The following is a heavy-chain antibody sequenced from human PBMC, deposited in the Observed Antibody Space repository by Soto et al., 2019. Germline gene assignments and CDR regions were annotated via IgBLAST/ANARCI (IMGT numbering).Heavy chain of an antibody. J-gene: IGHJ6*02. CDR1: GGTFSSYA. D-gene: IGHD2-2*01. V-gene: IGHV1-69*13. CDR3: ARSQGSSTSLEIYYYYYYGMDV. Sequence: GASVKVSCKASGGTFSSYAISWVRQAPGQGLEWMGGIIPIPGTANYAQKFQGRVTITADESTSTAYMELSSPRSEDTAVYYCARSQGSSTSLEIYYYYYYGMDVWGQGTTVTVSS. CDR2: IIPIPGTA.